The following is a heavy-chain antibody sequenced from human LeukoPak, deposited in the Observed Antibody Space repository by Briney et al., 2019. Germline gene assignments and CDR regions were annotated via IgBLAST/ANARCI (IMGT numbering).Heavy chain of an antibody. J-gene: IGHJ5*02. V-gene: IGHV4-4*02. CDR1: GGSISSSNW. CDR2: IYHSGST. Sequence: SETLSLTCTVSGGSISSSNWWSWVRQPPGKGLEWIGEIYHSGSTNYNPSLKSRVTISVDKSKNQFSLKLSSVTAADTAVYYCARGDSSSWHVWFDPWGQGTLVTVSS. D-gene: IGHD6-13*01. CDR3: ARGDSSSWHVWFDP.